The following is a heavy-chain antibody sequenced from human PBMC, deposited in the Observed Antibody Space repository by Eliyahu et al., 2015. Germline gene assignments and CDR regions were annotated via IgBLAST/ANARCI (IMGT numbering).Heavy chain of an antibody. CDR3: AGGYGFA. V-gene: IGHV3-49*03. CDR1: GFPFGDHS. Sequence: EAHLVESGGGLLEPGRSLRLSCTTSGFPFGDHSMSWFRQAPGMGLESLGFIRSSVKGGTAEYAASVEGRFFISRDDSKRIAYLDMNSLIMEDTAMYYCAGGYGFAWGQGTLVTVSS. CDR2: IRSSVKGGTA. D-gene: IGHD3-16*01. J-gene: IGHJ5*02.